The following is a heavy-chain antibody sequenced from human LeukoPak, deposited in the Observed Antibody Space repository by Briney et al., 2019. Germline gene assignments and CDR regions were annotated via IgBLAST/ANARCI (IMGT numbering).Heavy chain of an antibody. CDR1: GGSISSSNC. CDR3: ARGHPIAVAGRRATIDAFDI. CDR2: IYHSGST. D-gene: IGHD6-19*01. V-gene: IGHV4-4*02. Sequence: SGTLSLTCAVSGGSISSSNCWSWVRQPPGKGLEWIGEIYHSGSTNYNPSLKSRVTISVDKSKNQFSLKLSSVTAPDTAVYYCARGHPIAVAGRRATIDAFDIWGQGTMVTVSS. J-gene: IGHJ3*02.